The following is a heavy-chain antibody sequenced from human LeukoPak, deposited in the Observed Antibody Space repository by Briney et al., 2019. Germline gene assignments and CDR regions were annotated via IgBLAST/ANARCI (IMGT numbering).Heavy chain of an antibody. J-gene: IGHJ4*02. D-gene: IGHD3-22*01. Sequence: PGGSLRLSCAASGFTFSSYAMSWVRQAPGKGLEWVSAISGSGGSTYYADSVKGRFTISRDNAKNSLYLQMNSLRAEDTALYYCAKSMGDYYDSSGYTYWGQGTLVTVSS. CDR1: GFTFSSYA. CDR3: AKSMGDYYDSSGYTY. CDR2: ISGSGGST. V-gene: IGHV3-23*01.